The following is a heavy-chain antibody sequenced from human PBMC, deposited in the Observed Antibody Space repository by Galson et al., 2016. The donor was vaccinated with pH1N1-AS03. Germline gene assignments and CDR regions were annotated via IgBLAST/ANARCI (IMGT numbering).Heavy chain of an antibody. CDR1: GGSMTSPDW. D-gene: IGHD3-16*02. CDR2: VHYSGTT. J-gene: IGHJ4*02. V-gene: IGHV4-4*01. Sequence: ETLSLTCAVSGGSMTSPDWWTWVRQPPGKGLEWIGEVHYSGTTSYNPSLNSRVTMSIDKSNNQFSLNLGSVTAADTVVYFCASAGYHTPGYHYWGQGALVTVSS. CDR3: ASAGYHTPGYHY.